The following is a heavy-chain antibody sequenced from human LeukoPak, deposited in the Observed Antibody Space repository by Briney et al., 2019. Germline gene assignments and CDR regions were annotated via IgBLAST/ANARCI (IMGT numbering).Heavy chain of an antibody. V-gene: IGHV3-53*04. CDR2: IYSGGST. CDR1: GFTFSSYS. J-gene: IGHJ6*02. Sequence: GGSLRLSCAASGFTFSSYSMNWVRQAPGKGLEWVSVIYSGGSTYYADSVKGRFTISRHNSKNTLYLQMNSLRAEDTAVYYCARDRRYYGSGNLYGMDVWGQGTTVTVSS. CDR3: ARDRRYYGSGNLYGMDV. D-gene: IGHD3-10*01.